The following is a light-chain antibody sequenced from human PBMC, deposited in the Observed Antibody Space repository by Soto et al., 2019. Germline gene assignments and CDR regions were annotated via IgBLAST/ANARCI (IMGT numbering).Light chain of an antibody. CDR2: GAS. CDR1: QSVSSSY. Sequence: EIVLTQSPGTLSLSPGERATLSCRASQSVSSSYLAWYQQKPGQAPRLLIYGASSRATGIPDRFSGSGSGTDFTLTISRLEPEDLAVYYCQQYRSSPPYTFGQGPKLETK. J-gene: IGKJ2*01. V-gene: IGKV3-20*01. CDR3: QQYRSSPPYT.